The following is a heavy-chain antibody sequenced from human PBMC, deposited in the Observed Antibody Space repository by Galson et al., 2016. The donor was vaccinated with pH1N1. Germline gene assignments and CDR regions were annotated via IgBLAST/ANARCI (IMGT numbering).Heavy chain of an antibody. J-gene: IGHJ4*02. CDR1: GFNFSSYW. V-gene: IGHV3-7*01. CDR2: IKRDGSGR. CDR3: TRDNYGDYFYDY. Sequence: SLRLSCAASGFNFSSYWMTWVRQAPGTGLEWVANIKRDGSGRYYGNSVKGRLTISRDNAKNSLYLQMNSLRVEDTAVYYCTRDNYGDYFYDYRGQGARVTVSS. D-gene: IGHD4-17*01.